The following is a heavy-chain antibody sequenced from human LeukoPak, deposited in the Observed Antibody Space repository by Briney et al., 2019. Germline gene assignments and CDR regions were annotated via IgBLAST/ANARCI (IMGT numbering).Heavy chain of an antibody. CDR1: GYTFTSYG. CDR2: ISAYNGNT. J-gene: IGHJ4*02. CDR3: ARDHGPTYYYDSSGYYSLGY. Sequence: ASVKVSCKASGYTFTSYGISWVRQAPGQGLEWMGWISAYNGNTNYAQKLQGRVTMTTDTSTSTAYMELRSLRSDDTAVYYCARDHGPTYYYDSSGYYSLGYWGQGTLVTVSS. V-gene: IGHV1-18*01. D-gene: IGHD3-22*01.